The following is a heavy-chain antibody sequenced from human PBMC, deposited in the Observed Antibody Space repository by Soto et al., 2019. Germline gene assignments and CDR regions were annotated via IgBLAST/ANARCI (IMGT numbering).Heavy chain of an antibody. CDR2: IYYSGST. V-gene: IGHV4-61*01. D-gene: IGHD1-7*01. Sequence: PSETLSLTCTVSGGSVSSGSYYWGWIRQPPGKGLEWIGYIYYSGSTNYNPSLKSRVTISVDTSKNQFSLKLSSVTAADTAVYYCARASRSGTTRYFDYWGQGTLVTVSS. CDR3: ARASRSGTTRYFDY. CDR1: GGSVSSGSYY. J-gene: IGHJ4*02.